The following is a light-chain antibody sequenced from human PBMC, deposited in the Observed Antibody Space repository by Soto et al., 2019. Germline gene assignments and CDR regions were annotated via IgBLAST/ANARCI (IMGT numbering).Light chain of an antibody. Sequence: DIQMTQSPSSLSASVGDRVTITCRASETISWYLNWYQQKPGKAPNILISGTSSLQGGAPARFSGSGSGTDFTLTISSLQPEDFATCYCQQSYSSPYTFGQGTKLELK. CDR1: ETISWY. J-gene: IGKJ2*01. CDR2: GTS. V-gene: IGKV1-39*01. CDR3: QQSYSSPYT.